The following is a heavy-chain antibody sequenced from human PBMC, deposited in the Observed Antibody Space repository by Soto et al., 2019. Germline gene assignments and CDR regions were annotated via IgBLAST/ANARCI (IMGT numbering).Heavy chain of an antibody. CDR3: AREGYDFWSGYYKRYFDY. D-gene: IGHD3-3*01. CDR2: ISSSGSTI. J-gene: IGHJ4*02. CDR1: GFTFSDYY. V-gene: IGHV3-11*01. Sequence: GGSLRLSCAASGFTFSDYYMSWIRQAPGKGLEWVSYISSSGSTIYYADSVKGRFTISRDNAKNSLYLQMNSLRAEDTAVYYCAREGYDFWSGYYKRYFDYWGQGTLVTVSS.